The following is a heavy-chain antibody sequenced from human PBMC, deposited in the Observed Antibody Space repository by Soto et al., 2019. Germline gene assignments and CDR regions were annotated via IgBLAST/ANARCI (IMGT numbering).Heavy chain of an antibody. Sequence: QVQLVQSGAEVKKPGASVKVSCKASGYTFTSYGISWVRQAPRQGLEWMGWISAYNGNTNYAQQLQGRVSMTTDRTTSKAYMELRSLSSDDTAVYYCARAGNDDDDNYADDFVISCHGTKVIV. D-gene: IGHD4-17*01. CDR3: ARAGNDDDDNYADDFVI. V-gene: IGHV1-18*01. J-gene: IGHJ3*02. CDR1: GYTFTSYG. CDR2: ISAYNGNT.